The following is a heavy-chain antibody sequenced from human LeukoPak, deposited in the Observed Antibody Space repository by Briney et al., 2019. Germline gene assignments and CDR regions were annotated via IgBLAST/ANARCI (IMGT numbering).Heavy chain of an antibody. D-gene: IGHD3-22*01. CDR1: GFTFSSYS. J-gene: IGHJ6*02. V-gene: IGHV3-21*01. CDR3: ARAHPPYYYDSSGYYPPDV. Sequence: GGSLRLSCAAPGFTFSSYSMNWVRQAPGKGLEWVSSISSSNIYYADSVKGRFTISRDNAKNSLYLQMNSLRAEDTAVYYCARAHPPYYYDSSGYYPPDVWGQGTTVTVSS. CDR2: ISSSNI.